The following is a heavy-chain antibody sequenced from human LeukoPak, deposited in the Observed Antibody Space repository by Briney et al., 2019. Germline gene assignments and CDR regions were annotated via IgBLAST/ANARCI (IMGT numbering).Heavy chain of an antibody. CDR3: ARSASPSQCTD. D-gene: IGHD6-19*01. CDR2: INPNSGGT. J-gene: IGHJ4*02. Sequence: ASVKVSFKASGYTFTGYYMHWVRQAPGQGLEWMGWINPNSGGTNYAQKLQGRVTMNRDTSISTAYMELSRLRSDDTAVYYCARSASPSQCTDWGQGTLVTVSS. V-gene: IGHV1-2*02. CDR1: GYTFTGYY.